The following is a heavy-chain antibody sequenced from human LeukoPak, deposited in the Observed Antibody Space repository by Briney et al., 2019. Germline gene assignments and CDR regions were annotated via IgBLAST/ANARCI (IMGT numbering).Heavy chain of an antibody. D-gene: IGHD3-10*01. V-gene: IGHV3-30-3*01. CDR3: ARDRETEGSGSYYTYYYYGMDV. J-gene: IGHJ6*02. Sequence: GRSLRLPCAASGFTFSSYAMHWVRQAPGKGLEWVAVISYDGSNKYYADSVKGRFTISRDNSKNTLYLQMNSLRAEDTAVYYCARDRETEGSGSYYTYYYYGMDVWGQGTTVTVSS. CDR2: ISYDGSNK. CDR1: GFTFSSYA.